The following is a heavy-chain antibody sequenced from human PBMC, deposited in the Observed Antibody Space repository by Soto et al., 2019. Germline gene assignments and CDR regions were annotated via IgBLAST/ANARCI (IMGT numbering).Heavy chain of an antibody. J-gene: IGHJ4*02. CDR3: TFRGYDARRSYYFDY. Sequence: EVQLVESGGGLVKPGGSLRLSCAASGFTFSNAWMNWVRQAPGKGLAWVGRIKSKADGGTTDYAAPVKGIFTISRDDSTNTLYLHMNSLKTAATAVYYCTFRGYDARRSYYFDYWGQGTLVTVSS. CDR2: IKSKADGGTT. D-gene: IGHD5-12*01. V-gene: IGHV3-15*07. CDR1: GFTFSNAW.